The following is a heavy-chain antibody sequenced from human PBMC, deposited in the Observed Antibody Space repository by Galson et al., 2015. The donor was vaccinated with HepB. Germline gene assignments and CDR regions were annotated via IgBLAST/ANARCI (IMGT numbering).Heavy chain of an antibody. CDR2: IIPMFGIA. V-gene: IGHV1-69*10. CDR3: GTLVRGLYSGNDVPFDY. J-gene: IGHJ4*02. CDR1: GGTFSNYG. D-gene: IGHD1-26*01. Sequence: SVKVSCKASGGTFSNYGLSWVRQAPGQGLEWMGGIIPMFGIANYAQKFQGRVTITADKSTSTAYMELSRLRSEDTAVYFCGTLVRGLYSGNDVPFDYWGQGTLVTVSS.